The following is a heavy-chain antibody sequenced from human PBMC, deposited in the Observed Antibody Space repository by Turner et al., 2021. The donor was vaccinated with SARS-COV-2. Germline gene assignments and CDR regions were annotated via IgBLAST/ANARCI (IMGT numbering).Heavy chain of an antibody. J-gene: IGHJ4*02. CDR2: ISFEGSSE. CDR3: ARSRGYNDC. CDR1: GFIFSNSN. V-gene: IGHV3-30*03. Sequence: QVQLVESGGGVVQPGRSLRLSCAASGFIFSNSNMHWVRQAPGKGLEWVAIISFEGSSEYYADSVKGRFTISRDNSKNTLYLQMNSLRAEDTAVDYCARSRGYNDCWGQGTLVTVSS. D-gene: IGHD1-20*01.